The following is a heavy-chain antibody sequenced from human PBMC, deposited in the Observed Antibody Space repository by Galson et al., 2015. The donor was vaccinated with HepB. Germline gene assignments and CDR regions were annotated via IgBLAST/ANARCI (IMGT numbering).Heavy chain of an antibody. CDR3: ARDGGSYSYWYFDL. J-gene: IGHJ2*01. CDR1: GFTFSSYA. D-gene: IGHD1-26*01. V-gene: IGHV3-30-3*01. Sequence: SLRLSCAASGFTFSSYAMHWVRQAPGKGLEWVAVISYDGSSKYYADSVKGRFTISRDNSKNTLFVQTNSLKAEDTAVYYCARDGGSYSYWYFDLWGRGTLVTVSS. CDR2: ISYDGSSK.